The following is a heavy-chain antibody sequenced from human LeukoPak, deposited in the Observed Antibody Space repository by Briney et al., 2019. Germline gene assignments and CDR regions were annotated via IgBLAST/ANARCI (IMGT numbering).Heavy chain of an antibody. J-gene: IGHJ4*02. CDR3: ARAGLRAVAGRGIDY. Sequence: SETLSLTCAVYGGSFSGYYWSWIRQPPGKGLEWIGEINHSGSTNYNPPLKSRVTISVDTSKNQFSLKLSSVTAADTAVYYCARAGLRAVAGRGIDYWGQGTLVTVSS. CDR2: INHSGST. V-gene: IGHV4-34*01. CDR1: GGSFSGYY. D-gene: IGHD6-19*01.